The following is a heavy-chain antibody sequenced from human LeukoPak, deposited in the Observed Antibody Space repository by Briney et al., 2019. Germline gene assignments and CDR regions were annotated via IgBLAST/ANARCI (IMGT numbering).Heavy chain of an antibody. CDR2: MNPNSGNT. V-gene: IGHV1-8*01. CDR3: ARDVGSGRNYDAFDI. Sequence: ASVKVSCKASGYTFTSYDINWVRQATGQGLEWMGWMNPNSGNTGYAQKFQGRVTMTRNTSISTAYMELNSLRAEDTAVYYCARDVGSGRNYDAFDIWGQGTMVTVSS. D-gene: IGHD2-15*01. J-gene: IGHJ3*02. CDR1: GYTFTSYD.